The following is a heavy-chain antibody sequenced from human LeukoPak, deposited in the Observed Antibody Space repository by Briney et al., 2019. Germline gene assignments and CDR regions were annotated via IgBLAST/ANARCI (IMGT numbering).Heavy chain of an antibody. J-gene: IGHJ6*03. V-gene: IGHV4-4*02. Sequence: SGTLSLTCAVSGGSISSSNWWSWVRPPPGKGLEWIGYIYYSGSTNYNPSLKSRVTISVDTSKNQFSLKLSSVTAADTAVYYCARVRYYYYYYMDVWGKGTTVTVSS. CDR2: IYYSGST. CDR3: ARVRYYYYYYMDV. CDR1: GGSISSSNW.